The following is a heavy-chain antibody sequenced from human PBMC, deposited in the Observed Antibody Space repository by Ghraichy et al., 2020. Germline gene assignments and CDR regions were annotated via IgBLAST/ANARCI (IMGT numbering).Heavy chain of an antibody. D-gene: IGHD3-16*01. Sequence: GESLRLSCAASGFTFNSYAMTWVRQAPGKGLEWVSIISGSGGTTYYADSVKGRFTISRDNSKNTLYLQMNSLRAEDTAVYFCAKGRGFQGGIDIWGQGTMVTVSS. J-gene: IGHJ3*02. V-gene: IGHV3-23*01. CDR3: AKGRGFQGGIDI. CDR2: ISGSGGTT. CDR1: GFTFNSYA.